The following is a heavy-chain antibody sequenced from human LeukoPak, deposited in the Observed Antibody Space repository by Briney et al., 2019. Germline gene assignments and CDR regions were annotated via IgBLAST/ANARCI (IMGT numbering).Heavy chain of an antibody. CDR1: GFTFSNYA. Sequence: GGSLRLSCAASGFTFSNYAMSWVRQAPGKGLEWVSAISGSGGGTYYADSVKGRFTISRDNSKNTLYLQMNSLRAEDTAVYYCAREVVVVHDAFDIWGQGTMVTVSS. J-gene: IGHJ3*02. D-gene: IGHD3-22*01. CDR3: AREVVVVHDAFDI. V-gene: IGHV3-23*01. CDR2: ISGSGGGT.